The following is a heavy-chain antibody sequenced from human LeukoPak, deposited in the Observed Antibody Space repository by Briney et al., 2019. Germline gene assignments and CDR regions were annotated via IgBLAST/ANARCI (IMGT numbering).Heavy chain of an antibody. Sequence: RGESLKISCKGSGYSFASYWIGWVRQMPGKGLEWMGIIYPGDSDTKYSPSFQGQVTISADKSINTAYLQWSSLKASDTATYYCARHTVVGGVGYYYDMDVWGQGTTVTVSS. V-gene: IGHV5-51*01. CDR1: GYSFASYW. CDR2: IYPGDSDT. CDR3: ARHTVVGGVGYYYDMDV. D-gene: IGHD1-26*01. J-gene: IGHJ6*02.